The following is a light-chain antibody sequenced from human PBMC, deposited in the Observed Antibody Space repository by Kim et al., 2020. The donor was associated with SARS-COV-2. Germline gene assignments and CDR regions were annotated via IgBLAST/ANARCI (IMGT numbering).Light chain of an antibody. CDR2: DVS. J-gene: IGLJ1*01. CDR3: SSYTSSSHV. CDR1: SSDVGGYIY. V-gene: IGLV2-14*04. Sequence: PGQSITISCTGPSSDVGGYIYVSWYQQHPGKAPKLMIYDVSKRPSGVSNRFSGSKSGNTASLTISGLQAEDEADYYCSSYTSSSHVFGTGTKVTVL.